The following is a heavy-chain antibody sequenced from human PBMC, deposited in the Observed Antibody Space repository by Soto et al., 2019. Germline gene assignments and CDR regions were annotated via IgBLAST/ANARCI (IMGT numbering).Heavy chain of an antibody. J-gene: IGHJ6*02. D-gene: IGHD2-15*01. CDR3: ARDTDGSPLTPRYGMDV. CDR2: IWYDGSNK. V-gene: IGHV3-33*01. Sequence: PGGSLRLSCAASGFTFSSYGVHWVRQAPGKGLEWVAVIWYDGSNKYYADSVKGRFTISRDNSKNTLYLQMNSLRAEDTAVYYCARDTDGSPLTPRYGMDVWGQGTTVTVSS. CDR1: GFTFSSYG.